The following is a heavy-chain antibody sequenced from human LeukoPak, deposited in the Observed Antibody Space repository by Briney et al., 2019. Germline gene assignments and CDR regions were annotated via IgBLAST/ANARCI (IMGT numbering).Heavy chain of an antibody. V-gene: IGHV3-30*03. D-gene: IGHD3-10*01. Sequence: GGSLRLSCAASKFTFSSYGMYWVGPAPGKGLEWVAVISYDGAKIYYAESVMGRFIISRDNSEHTLYLQMNSLRAEDTAMYYCARERHGWGSYYTTYYFYGIDVWGQGTTVTVSS. CDR2: ISYDGAKI. CDR1: KFTFSSYG. J-gene: IGHJ6*02. CDR3: ARERHGWGSYYTTYYFYGIDV.